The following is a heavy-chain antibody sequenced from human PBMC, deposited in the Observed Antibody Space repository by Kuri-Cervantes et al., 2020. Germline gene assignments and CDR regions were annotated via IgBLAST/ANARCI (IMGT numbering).Heavy chain of an antibody. Sequence: LSLTCAASGFTFSSYWMSWVRQAPGKGLEWVANIKQDGSEKYYVDSVKGRFTISRDNAKNSLYVQMNSLRAEDTAVYYCARDLSAVAGIGNWFDPWGQGTLVTVSS. CDR2: IKQDGSEK. J-gene: IGHJ5*02. CDR1: GFTFSSYW. V-gene: IGHV3-7*01. CDR3: ARDLSAVAGIGNWFDP. D-gene: IGHD6-19*01.